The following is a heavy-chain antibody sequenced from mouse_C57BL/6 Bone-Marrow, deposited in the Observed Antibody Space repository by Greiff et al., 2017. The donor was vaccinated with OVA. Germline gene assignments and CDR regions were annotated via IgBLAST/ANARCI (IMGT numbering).Heavy chain of an antibody. CDR2: LNPSSGYT. J-gene: IGHJ1*03. D-gene: IGHD2-1*01. CDR3: ASYDNYGYWYFDV. CDR1: GYPFTSYL. Sequence: QFQLQQSGAELAKPGASVTLSCKASGYPFTSYLMHWVKQRPGQGLELIGYLNPSSGYTKYNQKFKDKATLTADKSSSTAYMNLSSLTYDDAAVYYCASYDNYGYWYFDVWGTGTTVTVSS. V-gene: IGHV1-7*01.